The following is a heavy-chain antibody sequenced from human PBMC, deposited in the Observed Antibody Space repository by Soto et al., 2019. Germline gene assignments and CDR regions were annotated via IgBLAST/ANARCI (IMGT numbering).Heavy chain of an antibody. CDR2: INPNSGGT. D-gene: IGHD5-12*01. V-gene: IGHV1-2*02. CDR1: GYTFTGYY. Sequence: GASVKVSCKASGYTFTGYYMHWVRQATGQGLEWMGWINPNSGGTNYAQKFQGRVTMTRDTSISTAYMELSRLRSDDSAVYHCARETELRDGYNFDYWGQGTLVTVSS. J-gene: IGHJ4*02. CDR3: ARETELRDGYNFDY.